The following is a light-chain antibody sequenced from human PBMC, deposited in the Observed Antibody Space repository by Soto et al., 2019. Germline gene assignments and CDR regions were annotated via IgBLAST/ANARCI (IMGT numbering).Light chain of an antibody. CDR1: TSNIGSTT. CDR3: PAWDDSLNAPV. Sequence: QSVLTQPPSASGTPGQRVTISCSGSTSNIGSTTVMWYQQLPRTAPKLLIYSNHQRPAGVPDRFSGSKSGTSGSLAIRGLQSEEEADYYCPAWDDSLNAPVFGAGTKVTVL. J-gene: IGLJ3*02. V-gene: IGLV1-44*01. CDR2: SNH.